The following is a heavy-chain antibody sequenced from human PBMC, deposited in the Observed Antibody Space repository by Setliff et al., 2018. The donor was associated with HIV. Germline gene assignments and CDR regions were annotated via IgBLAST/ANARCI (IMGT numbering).Heavy chain of an antibody. Sequence: GGSLRLSCAASGFTFSSYXXXWVRQAPGKGLEWVSSISSSSSYIYYADSVKGRFAISRDNAKNSLYLQMNSLRAEDTAVYYCARDGGLGYWGQGTLVTVSS. D-gene: IGHD3-16*01. CDR1: GFTFSSYX. CDR2: ISSSSSYI. J-gene: IGHJ4*02. CDR3: ARDGGLGY. V-gene: IGHV3-21*01.